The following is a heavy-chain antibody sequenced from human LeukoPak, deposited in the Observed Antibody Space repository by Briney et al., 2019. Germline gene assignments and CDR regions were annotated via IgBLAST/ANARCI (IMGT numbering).Heavy chain of an antibody. CDR2: IIPILGIA. V-gene: IGHV1-69*04. CDR3: AREQTVEKAETGYYFDY. CDR1: GGTFSSYA. J-gene: IGHJ4*02. Sequence: ASVKVSCKASGGTFSSYAISWVRQAPGQGLEWMGRIIPILGIANYAQKFQGRVTITADKSTSTAYMELSSLRSEDTAVYYCAREQTVEKAETGYYFDYWGQGTLVTVSS. D-gene: IGHD5-24*01.